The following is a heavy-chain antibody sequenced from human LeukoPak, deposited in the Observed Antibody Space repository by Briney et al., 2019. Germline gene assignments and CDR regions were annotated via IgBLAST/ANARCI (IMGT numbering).Heavy chain of an antibody. CDR2: IRYDGNNK. V-gene: IGHV3-30*02. CDR1: GFTFSSSD. CDR3: AKGYRNHLLILLDS. Sequence: VGSLRLSCAASGFTFSSSDMHWVRQAPGKGLEWVAFIRYDGNNKYYADSVKGRLTITRDNSKNTLYLQMNSLRAADTAVYYCAKGYRNHLLILLDSWGQGTLVTVSS. J-gene: IGHJ5*01. D-gene: IGHD3-16*01.